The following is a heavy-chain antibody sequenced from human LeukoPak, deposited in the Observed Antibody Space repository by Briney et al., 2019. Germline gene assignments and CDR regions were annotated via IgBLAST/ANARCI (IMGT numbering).Heavy chain of an antibody. CDR1: GDSVSTNNAD. CDR3: ARAHNYNFDY. Sequence: SQTLSLTCAISGDSVSTNNADWNWVRQSPSGGLEWLGRTYYRSKWYNYYAVSVKSWMTINPDTSKNQFSLQLNSVTPEDTAVYYCARAHNYNFDYWGQGTLVTVSS. V-gene: IGHV6-1*03. J-gene: IGHJ4*02. CDR2: TYYRSKWYN. D-gene: IGHD4-11*01.